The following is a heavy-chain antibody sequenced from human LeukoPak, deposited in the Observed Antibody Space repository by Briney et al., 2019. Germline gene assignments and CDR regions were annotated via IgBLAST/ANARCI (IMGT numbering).Heavy chain of an antibody. Sequence: SQTLSLTCAVSGGSVSSAAYAWSWIRQPLGKGLELIGYIHHTGSTNYIPSLKSRVTISLDRSKNQFSLEMSSVTAADTAVYYCAGDDNGGYRFDYWGQGTLVTVSS. CDR1: GGSVSSAAYA. CDR2: IHHTGST. J-gene: IGHJ4*02. V-gene: IGHV4-30-2*01. CDR3: AGDDNGGYRFDY. D-gene: IGHD3-22*01.